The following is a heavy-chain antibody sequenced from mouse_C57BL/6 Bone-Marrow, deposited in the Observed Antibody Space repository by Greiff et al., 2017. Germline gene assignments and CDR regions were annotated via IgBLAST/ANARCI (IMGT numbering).Heavy chain of an antibody. Sequence: VKLQQSGTELVKPGASVKLSCKASGYTFTSYWMHWVKQRPGQGLEWIGNINPSNGGTNYNEKFKSKATLTVDKSSSTAYMQLSSLTSEDSAVYYCANQAFYPYWYFDVWGTGTTVTVSS. CDR2: INPSNGGT. D-gene: IGHD1-1*01. J-gene: IGHJ1*03. CDR1: GYTFTSYW. V-gene: IGHV1-53*01. CDR3: ANQAFYPYWYFDV.